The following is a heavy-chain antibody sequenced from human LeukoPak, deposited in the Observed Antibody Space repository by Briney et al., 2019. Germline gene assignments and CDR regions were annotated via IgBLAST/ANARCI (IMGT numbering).Heavy chain of an antibody. CDR3: ARARSASRRSDAFDA. Sequence: SVQVSCTTSGCTFSNYDIIWVRQDPGQRPEWMAGTIPRYATPTYAQNLPGRVTITTDDSTRSVYMELTSLRSDDTAVYYCARARSASRRSDAFDAWGQGTLVTVSS. D-gene: IGHD6-13*01. V-gene: IGHV1-69*05. CDR1: GCTFSNYD. CDR2: TIPRYATP. J-gene: IGHJ3*01.